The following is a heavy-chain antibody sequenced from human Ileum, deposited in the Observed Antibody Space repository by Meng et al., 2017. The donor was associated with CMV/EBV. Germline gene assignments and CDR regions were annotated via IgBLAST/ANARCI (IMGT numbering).Heavy chain of an antibody. CDR1: FSHYG. D-gene: IGHD2-2*01. CDR2: IRYDGTKE. CDR3: ASQYSCTSTSCPSSWYFDL. V-gene: IGHV3-30*02. Sequence: FSHYGMHWVRQAPVQGLEWVAFIRYDGTKEYYADSVKGRFTISRDNSKNTVYLQMNSLGAEDTAVYYCASQYSCTSTSCPSSWYFDLWGRGTLVTVSS. J-gene: IGHJ2*01.